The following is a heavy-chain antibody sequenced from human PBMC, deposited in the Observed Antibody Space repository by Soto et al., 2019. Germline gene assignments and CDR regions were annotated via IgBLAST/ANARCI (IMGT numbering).Heavy chain of an antibody. D-gene: IGHD6-13*01. CDR3: ARDLTEWEQQLYFQH. CDR2: ISSSSSTI. V-gene: IGHV3-48*02. CDR1: GFTFSSYS. J-gene: IGHJ1*01. Sequence: PGGSLRLSCGASGFTFSSYSMNWVRQAPGKGLEWVSYISSSSSTIYYADSVKGRFTISRDNAKNSLYLQMNSLRDEDTAVYYCARDLTEWEQQLYFQHWGQGTLVTVSS.